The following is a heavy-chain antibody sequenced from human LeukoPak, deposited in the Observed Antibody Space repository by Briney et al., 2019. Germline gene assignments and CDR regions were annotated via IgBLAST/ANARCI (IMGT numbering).Heavy chain of an antibody. CDR1: GYTFTSYD. J-gene: IGHJ4*02. CDR3: ARGEYDGSHFDY. Sequence: GASVTVSCKASGYTFTSYDINWVRQATGQGLEWMGWMNPNSGNTGYAQKFQGRVTITRNTSISTAYMELSSLRSEDTAVYYCARGEYDGSHFDYWGQGTLVTVSS. V-gene: IGHV1-8*03. D-gene: IGHD1-26*01. CDR2: MNPNSGNT.